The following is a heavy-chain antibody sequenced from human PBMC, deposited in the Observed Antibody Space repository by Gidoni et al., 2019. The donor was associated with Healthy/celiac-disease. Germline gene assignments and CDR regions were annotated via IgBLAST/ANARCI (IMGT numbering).Heavy chain of an antibody. J-gene: IGHJ1*01. V-gene: IGHV3-23*01. CDR1: GFTFSSYA. Sequence: EVQLLESGGGLVQPGGSLRLSCAASGFTFSSYAMSWVRQAPGKGLEWVSAISGSGGSTYYADSVKGRFTISRDNSKNTLYLQMNSLRAEDTAVYYCAKFVDSGSYYPSLKYFQHWGQGTLVTVSS. CDR2: ISGSGGST. D-gene: IGHD1-26*01. CDR3: AKFVDSGSYYPSLKYFQH.